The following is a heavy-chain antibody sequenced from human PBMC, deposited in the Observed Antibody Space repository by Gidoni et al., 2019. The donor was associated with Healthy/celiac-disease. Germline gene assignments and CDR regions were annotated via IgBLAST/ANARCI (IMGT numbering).Heavy chain of an antibody. D-gene: IGHD3-10*01. CDR2: INHSGST. CDR3: ARLGKRYWYFDL. V-gene: IGHV4-34*01. J-gene: IGHJ2*01. CDR1: GGSFSGYY. Sequence: QVQLQQWGAGLLKPSETLSLTCAVYGGSFSGYYWSWIRQPPGKGLEGIGEINHSGSTNYNPSLKSRVTISVDTSKNQFSLKLSSVTAADTAVYYCARLGKRYWYFDLWGRGTLVTVSS.